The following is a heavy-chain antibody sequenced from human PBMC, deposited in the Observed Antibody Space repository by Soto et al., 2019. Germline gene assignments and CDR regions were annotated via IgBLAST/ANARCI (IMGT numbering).Heavy chain of an antibody. CDR3: ARDTSYYGMDV. Sequence: QVQLVQSGAEEKKPGASVKVSCKASGYTFTSYAMHWVRQAPGQRLEWMGWINAGNGNTKYSQKFQGRVTITRDTSASKADMELSSLRSEDTAGYYCARDTSYYGMDVWGQGTKDTVSS. D-gene: IGHD3-3*01. CDR2: INAGNGNT. J-gene: IGHJ6*02. CDR1: GYTFTSYA. V-gene: IGHV1-3*05.